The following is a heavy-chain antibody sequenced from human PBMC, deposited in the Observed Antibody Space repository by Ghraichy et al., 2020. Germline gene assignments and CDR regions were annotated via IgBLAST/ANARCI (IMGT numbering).Heavy chain of an antibody. Sequence: GESLNISCAASEFTFSSYTLNWVRQAPGKGLEWVSSISSSDDYIYYADSVKGRFTVSRDNAKKSLYLQMDSLRAEDTAVYYCARAVVDMTTKNYYGMDVWGQGTTVIVPS. CDR2: ISSSDDYI. CDR3: ARAVVDMTTKNYYGMDV. CDR1: EFTFSSYT. D-gene: IGHD5-24*01. V-gene: IGHV3-21*01. J-gene: IGHJ6*02.